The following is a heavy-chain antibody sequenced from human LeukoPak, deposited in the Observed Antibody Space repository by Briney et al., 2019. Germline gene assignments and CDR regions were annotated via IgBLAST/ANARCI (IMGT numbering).Heavy chain of an antibody. J-gene: IGHJ4*02. D-gene: IGHD6-13*01. V-gene: IGHV3-23*01. CDR2: ISHSGDSP. CDR1: GFSFSSYG. CDR3: WQDPSRIAAGRCDY. Sequence: GGSLRLSCAASGFSFSSYGMSWVRQAPGKGLEWVSGISHSGDSPYYADSVKGRFTISRDNSKNTLFLQMDSLRAEDTAVYYCWQDPSRIAAGRCDYWGQGTRVTVSS.